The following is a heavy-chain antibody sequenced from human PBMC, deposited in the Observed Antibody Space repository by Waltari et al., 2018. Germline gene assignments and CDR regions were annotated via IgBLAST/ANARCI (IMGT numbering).Heavy chain of an antibody. V-gene: IGHV3-23*01. CDR2: ISGSGATP. D-gene: IGHD3-16*02. CDR1: AFSFMGFA. CDR3: AKGSRGYTNYFFDS. Sequence: EVQLLESAGGLVQPGEALRLSCAASAFSFMGFAVTWVRQAPGEGLECVASISGSGATPFYADSVKGRFTIVRDNSRDTVYLQMNSLRVDDSAVYYCAKGSRGYTNYFFDSWGQGTLVSVSS. J-gene: IGHJ4*02.